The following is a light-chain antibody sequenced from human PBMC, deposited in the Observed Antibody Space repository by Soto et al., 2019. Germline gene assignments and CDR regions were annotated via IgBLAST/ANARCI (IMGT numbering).Light chain of an antibody. V-gene: IGKV3-20*01. CDR2: DTS. Sequence: DIVLTQSPVILSLSPGDSATLSCRASERVATSYFAWYQQRRGQAPTLLIYDTSTRATGVPDRFTGSGSGTDFNLTIGSVEPEDFAVYYCQQYGRSPLYTFGQGTQLEI. J-gene: IGKJ2*01. CDR1: ERVATSY. CDR3: QQYGRSPLYT.